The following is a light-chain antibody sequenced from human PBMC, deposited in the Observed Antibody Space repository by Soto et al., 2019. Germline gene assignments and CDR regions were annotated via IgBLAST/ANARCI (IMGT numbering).Light chain of an antibody. CDR3: QEDDYCQT. CDR1: QSVNTN. V-gene: IGKV3-15*01. Sequence: EVVMTQSPATLSVSPWERATLSCRASQSVNTNSAWYQQKPGQPPSILIYDASTSATGVTARFSGIESGKEFTHTSSSLLSEDAAGYYCQEDDYCQTLGQGTTVE. CDR2: DAS. J-gene: IGKJ1*01.